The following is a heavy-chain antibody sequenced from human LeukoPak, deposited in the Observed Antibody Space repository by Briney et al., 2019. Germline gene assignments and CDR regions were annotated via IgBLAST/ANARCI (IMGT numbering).Heavy chain of an antibody. D-gene: IGHD3-3*01. V-gene: IGHV1-2*02. CDR3: ARRYDFWSGYSTSYGMDV. CDR1: GYTFTGYY. Sequence: ASVKVSCKASGYTFTGYYMHWVRQAPGQGLEWMGWINPNSGGTNYAQKFQGRVTMTRDTSISTAYMELSRLRSDDTAVYYCARRYDFWSGYSTSYGMDVWGQGTTVTVSS. CDR2: INPNSGGT. J-gene: IGHJ6*02.